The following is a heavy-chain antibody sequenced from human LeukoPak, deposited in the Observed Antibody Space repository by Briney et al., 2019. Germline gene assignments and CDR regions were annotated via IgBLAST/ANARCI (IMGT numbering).Heavy chain of an antibody. V-gene: IGHV1-2*02. CDR2: INPNTGGT. CDR3: ARDWGGYNTPYFDY. D-gene: IGHD5-24*01. Sequence: ASVKVSCKASGYTFTDYYIHWVRQAPGQGLEWMGWINPNTGGTNYAQKFQGRVTMTRDTSISTAYMELSRLRSDDTAVYYCARDWGGYNTPYFDYWGQGTLVTVSS. J-gene: IGHJ4*02. CDR1: GYTFTDYY.